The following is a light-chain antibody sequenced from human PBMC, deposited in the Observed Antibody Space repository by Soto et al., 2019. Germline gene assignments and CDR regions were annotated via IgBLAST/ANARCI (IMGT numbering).Light chain of an antibody. J-gene: IGKJ1*01. CDR3: QQYKKWPRT. CDR2: DAS. Sequence: EIVITQSPATLSLSPPERSTLSCGSSQSVSSNFAWYQQKPGQAPRLLIYDASTRATGIPGRFSGSGSGTEFTLTISSLQSEDFAVYYCQQYKKWPRTFGHGTKVDIK. V-gene: IGKV3-15*01. CDR1: QSVSSN.